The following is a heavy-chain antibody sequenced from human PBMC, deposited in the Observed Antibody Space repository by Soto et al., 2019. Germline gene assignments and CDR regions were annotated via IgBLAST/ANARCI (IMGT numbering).Heavy chain of an antibody. CDR3: AKDVHYDIVTGIEYFDH. CDR1: GFTFSSYA. Sequence: EVQLLESGGGLVQPGGSLKISCAVSGFTFSSYAMSWVRHAPGKGLEWVSGISGTGSVTNYAESVKGRFTVSRDNPKNTLSLEMKSLRAEDTAVYDCAKDVHYDIVTGIEYFDHWCQGTLVTVSS. CDR2: ISGTGSVT. D-gene: IGHD3-9*01. V-gene: IGHV3-23*01. J-gene: IGHJ1*01.